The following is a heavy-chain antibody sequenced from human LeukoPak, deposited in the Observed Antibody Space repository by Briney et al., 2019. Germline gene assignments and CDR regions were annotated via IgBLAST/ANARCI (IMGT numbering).Heavy chain of an antibody. V-gene: IGHV4-30-2*01. J-gene: IGHJ3*02. D-gene: IGHD3-16*01. Sequence: SQTLSLTCTVSGGSISSGGYSWSWIRQPPGKGLEWIGYIYHSGSTYYNPSLKSRVTISVDRSKNQFSLKLSSVTAADTAVYYCARNLRGGAFDIWGQGTMVTVSS. CDR2: IYHSGST. CDR1: GGSISSGGYS. CDR3: ARNLRGGAFDI.